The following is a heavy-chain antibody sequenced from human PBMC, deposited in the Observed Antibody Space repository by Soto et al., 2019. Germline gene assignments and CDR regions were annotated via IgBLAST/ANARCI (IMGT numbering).Heavy chain of an antibody. Sequence: ASVKVSCKASGYTFTSYAMHWVRQAPGQRLEWMGWINAGNGNTKYSQKFQGRVTITRDTSASTAYMELSSLRSEDTAVYYCARGLAAAGIQYYYYGMDVWGQGTTVTVSS. D-gene: IGHD6-13*01. CDR3: ARGLAAAGIQYYYYGMDV. CDR2: INAGNGNT. V-gene: IGHV1-3*01. CDR1: GYTFTSYA. J-gene: IGHJ6*02.